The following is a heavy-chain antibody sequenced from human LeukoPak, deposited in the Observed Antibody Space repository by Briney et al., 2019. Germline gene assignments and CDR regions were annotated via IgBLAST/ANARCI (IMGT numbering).Heavy chain of an antibody. V-gene: IGHV1-2*02. CDR3: ARDPETEDDYGDTKPSMDV. CDR2: INPNSGGT. D-gene: IGHD4-17*01. J-gene: IGHJ6*02. Sequence: GASVKVSCKASGYTFTGYYMHWVRQAPGQGLEWMGWINPNSGGTNYAQNFQGRVTMTRDTSISTAYMELSRLRSDDTAVYYCARDPETEDDYGDTKPSMDVWGQGTTVTVSS. CDR1: GYTFTGYY.